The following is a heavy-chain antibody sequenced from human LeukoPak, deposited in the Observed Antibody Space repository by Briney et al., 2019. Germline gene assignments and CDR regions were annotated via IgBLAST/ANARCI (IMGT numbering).Heavy chain of an antibody. CDR2: INPDSGGT. J-gene: IGHJ4*02. Sequence: ASVKVSCKASGYTFTGYYIHWVRQTPGQGLEWMGRINPDSGGTNYVPKFQGRVTLTRDTSINTAYMELSRLRSDDTAVYYCATSVLNYSDSSAYSYYYDYFDYWGQGTLVTVSS. V-gene: IGHV1-2*06. CDR1: GYTFTGYY. D-gene: IGHD3-22*01. CDR3: ATSVLNYSDSSAYSYYYDYFDY.